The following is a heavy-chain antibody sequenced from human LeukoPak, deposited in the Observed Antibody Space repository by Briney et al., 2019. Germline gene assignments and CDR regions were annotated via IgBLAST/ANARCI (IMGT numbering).Heavy chain of an antibody. CDR3: AKLFGSWYPLDY. CDR2: ISGSGGST. J-gene: IGHJ4*02. D-gene: IGHD6-13*01. CDR1: GSTFSSYA. V-gene: IGHV3-23*01. Sequence: GGSLRLSCAASGSTFSSYAMRWVRQAPGKGLEWVSAISGSGGSTYYADSVKGRFTISRDNSKNTLYLQMNSLRAEDTAVYYCAKLFGSWYPLDYWGQGTLVTVSS.